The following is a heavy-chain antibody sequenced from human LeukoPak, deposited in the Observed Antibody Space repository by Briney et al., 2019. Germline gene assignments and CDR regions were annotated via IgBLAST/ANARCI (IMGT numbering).Heavy chain of an antibody. Sequence: GGSLRLSCAASGFTFSSYAMSWVRQAPGKGLEWVSAVSGSGGSTYYADSVKGRFTISRDNSKNTLYLQMNSLRAEDTAVYYCAKDVGGYSYAKGPFDYWGQGTLVTVSS. CDR3: AKDVGGYSYAKGPFDY. V-gene: IGHV3-23*01. CDR2: VSGSGGST. CDR1: GFTFSSYA. D-gene: IGHD5-18*01. J-gene: IGHJ4*02.